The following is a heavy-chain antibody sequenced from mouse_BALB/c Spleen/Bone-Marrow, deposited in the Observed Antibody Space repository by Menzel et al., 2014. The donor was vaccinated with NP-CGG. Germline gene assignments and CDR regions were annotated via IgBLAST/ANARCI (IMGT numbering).Heavy chain of an antibody. Sequence: DVKLQESGGGLVQPKGSLKLSCAASGFTFNTYAMNWVRQAPGKGLEWVARIRSKSNNYATYHADSVKDRFTISRDDSQSMLYLQMNNLKTEDTAMYYCVRHGYGNYGAMDYWGQGTSVTVSS. CDR2: IRSKSNNYAT. D-gene: IGHD2-10*02. CDR1: GFTFNTYA. CDR3: VRHGYGNYGAMDY. J-gene: IGHJ4*01. V-gene: IGHV10-1*02.